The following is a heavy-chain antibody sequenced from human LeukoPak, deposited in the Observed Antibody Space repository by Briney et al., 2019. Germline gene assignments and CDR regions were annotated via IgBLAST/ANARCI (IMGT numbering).Heavy chain of an antibody. CDR3: ARRYYDRSGYYFDY. CDR2: ISPRSDDR. V-gene: IGHV3-21*01. Sequence: EGSLRLSCAASGFTFTTYSMTWVRQAPGKGLEWISSISPRSDDRNYADSVKGRFTISRDNAKNSLYLQMNSLRAEDTSVYYCARRYYDRSGYYFDYWGQGTLVTVSS. D-gene: IGHD3-22*01. CDR1: GFTFTTYS. J-gene: IGHJ4*02.